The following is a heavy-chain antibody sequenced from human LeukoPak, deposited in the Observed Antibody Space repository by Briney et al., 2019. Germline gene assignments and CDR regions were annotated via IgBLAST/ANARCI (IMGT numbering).Heavy chain of an antibody. CDR2: INPNSGGT. J-gene: IGHJ4*02. CDR1: GYTFTGYY. D-gene: IGHD1-26*01. CDR3: ARGFAIVGVPFDY. Sequence: ASVKVSCKASGYTFTGYYMHWVRQAPGQGLEWMGWINPNSGGTNYAQKFQGRVTMTRDTSISTAYMELSRLRSDDTAVYYCARGFAIVGVPFDYWGQGTLVTVSS. V-gene: IGHV1-2*02.